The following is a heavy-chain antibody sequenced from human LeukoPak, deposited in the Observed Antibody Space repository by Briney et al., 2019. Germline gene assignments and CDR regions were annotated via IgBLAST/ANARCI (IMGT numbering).Heavy chain of an antibody. CDR1: GFTFSSYS. CDR2: ISSSSSTI. CDR3: ARDKGYSGSGSPH. Sequence: PGGSLRLSCAASGFTFSSYSMNWVRQAPGKGLEWVSYISSSSSTIYYADSVKGRFTISRDNAKNSLYLQMNSLRAEDTAVYYCARDKGYSGSGSPHWGQGTLVTVSS. V-gene: IGHV3-48*04. J-gene: IGHJ4*02. D-gene: IGHD3-10*01.